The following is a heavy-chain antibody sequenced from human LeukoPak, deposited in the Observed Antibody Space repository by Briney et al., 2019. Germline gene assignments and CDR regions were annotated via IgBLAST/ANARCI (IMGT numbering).Heavy chain of an antibody. Sequence: GGSLRLSCAASGIIFSNYWMSWVRQAPGKGLEWVANIKQDGSEKYYVDSVKGRFTISRDDAKNSLFLQMNNLRAEDTAVYYCARDEGSGSYPLGVWGRGTTVTISS. CDR2: IKQDGSEK. D-gene: IGHD3-10*01. J-gene: IGHJ6*04. V-gene: IGHV3-7*03. CDR1: GIIFSNYW. CDR3: ARDEGSGSYPLGV.